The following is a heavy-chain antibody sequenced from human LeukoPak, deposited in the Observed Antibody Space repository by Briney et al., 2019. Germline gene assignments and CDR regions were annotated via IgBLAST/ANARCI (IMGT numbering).Heavy chain of an antibody. J-gene: IGHJ3*02. CDR2: IKQDGSEK. Sequence: GGSLRLSCAASGFTFSSYWMTWVRQAPGKGLEWVANIKQDGSEKYYVDSVKGRFTISRDNAKNSLYLQMNSLRAEDTAVYYCARAAMRSSLPDGAFDIWGQGTTVTVSS. V-gene: IGHV3-7*01. D-gene: IGHD2-2*01. CDR1: GFTFSSYW. CDR3: ARAAMRSSLPDGAFDI.